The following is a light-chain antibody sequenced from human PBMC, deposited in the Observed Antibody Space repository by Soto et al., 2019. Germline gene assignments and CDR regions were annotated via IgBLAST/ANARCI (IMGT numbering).Light chain of an antibody. J-gene: IGKJ1*01. V-gene: IGKV3-15*01. CDR1: QSLSFN. Sequence: EVVLTQSPATLSVSPGETATLSXMASQSLSFNLAWYQQKPGQAPRLLIYAASTRATGIPARFSGSGSGTEFTLTISSLQSEDFAVYYCQQYYRWPQTFGQGTKVDIK. CDR2: AAS. CDR3: QQYYRWPQT.